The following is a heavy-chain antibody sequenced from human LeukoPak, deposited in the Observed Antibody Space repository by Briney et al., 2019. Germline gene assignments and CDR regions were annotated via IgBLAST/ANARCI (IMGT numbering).Heavy chain of an antibody. Sequence: ASVKVSCKSFAYTLTSYYVHLVRQPPGQGLEWMGLINPGAGSTSYALRLQDRVTMTRDTSTSKVYMELSSLRSEDTAVYYCARVNGGWYYFDYWGQGTLVTVSS. CDR3: ARVNGGWYYFDY. D-gene: IGHD6-19*01. J-gene: IGHJ4*02. CDR1: AYTLTSYY. CDR2: INPGAGST. V-gene: IGHV1-46*01.